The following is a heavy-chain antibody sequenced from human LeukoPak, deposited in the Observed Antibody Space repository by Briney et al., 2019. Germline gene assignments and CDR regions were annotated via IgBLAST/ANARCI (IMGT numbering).Heavy chain of an antibody. V-gene: IGHV3-21*01. CDR1: GFTFSSYS. J-gene: IGHJ4*02. CDR2: ISSSSSYI. CDR3: ARDTSSEGIFDY. D-gene: IGHD1-26*01. Sequence: GGSLRLSCAASGFTFSSYSMNWVRQAPGKGLGWVSSISSSSSYIYYADSVKGRFTISRDNAKNSLYLQMNSLRAEDTAVYYCARDTSSEGIFDYWGQGTLVTVSS.